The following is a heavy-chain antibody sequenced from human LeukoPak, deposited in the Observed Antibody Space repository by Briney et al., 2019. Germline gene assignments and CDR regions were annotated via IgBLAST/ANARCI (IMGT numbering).Heavy chain of an antibody. J-gene: IGHJ4*02. Sequence: ASVTVSCKASGYTFTSYYINWVRQATGQGLDGMGLMNPNSGNTGCAQKFQGRVTMTRHTPISAASMALSDLRSGCGDVYLCAREYYYGSGSYSPSGYWGQGTLVTVSS. CDR1: GYTFTSYY. V-gene: IGHV1-8*01. D-gene: IGHD3-10*01. CDR2: MNPNSGNT. CDR3: AREYYYGSGSYSPSGY.